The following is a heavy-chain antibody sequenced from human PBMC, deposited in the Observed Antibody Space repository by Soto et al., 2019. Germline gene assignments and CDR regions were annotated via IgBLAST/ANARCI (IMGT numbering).Heavy chain of an antibody. Sequence: VVSLRLSCAASKFIFSDYYMSWIRQAPWKGLEWVSYISNSGTTIYYADSVKGRFTISRDNAKKSLYLQMNSLRAEDTAVYYCARDTLPTDFGLGWDVWGQGTTVTVSS. V-gene: IGHV3-11*01. CDR1: KFIFSDYY. D-gene: IGHD4-17*01. CDR2: ISNSGTTI. CDR3: ARDTLPTDFGLGWDV. J-gene: IGHJ6*02.